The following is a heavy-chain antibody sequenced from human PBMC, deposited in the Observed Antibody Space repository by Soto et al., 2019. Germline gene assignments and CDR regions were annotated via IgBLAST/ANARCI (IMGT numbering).Heavy chain of an antibody. CDR3: ARVGYDILTGYYSRYYYAGMDG. D-gene: IGHD3-9*01. CDR1: GYTFTSYD. CDR2: MNPNSGNT. J-gene: IGHJ6*02. Sequence: QVQLVQSGAEVKKPGASVKVSCKASGYTFTSYDINLVRQATGQGLARMGWMNPNSGNTGYTQKFEGRVTITRNTTISTVYMELSSLRSEYTAVYYCARVGYDILTGYYSRYYYAGMDGWGQGTTVIVS. V-gene: IGHV1-8*02.